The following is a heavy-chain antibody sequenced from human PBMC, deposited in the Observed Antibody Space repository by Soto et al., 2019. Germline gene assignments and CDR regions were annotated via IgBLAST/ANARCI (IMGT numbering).Heavy chain of an antibody. CDR2: ISSSGSSV. D-gene: IGHD2-15*01. CDR3: VRYCSSTLCNGVAKRTFDY. V-gene: IGHV3-48*03. Sequence: PVGSLRLSCASSIFTFSTYEMHCVRHSPGKCLEWVSCISSSGSSVYYADSVKGRFTISRDNSRNSLYLQMNSLRDEDTALYYCVRYCSSTLCNGVAKRTFDYWGQGALVTVSS. J-gene: IGHJ4*02. CDR1: IFTFSTYE.